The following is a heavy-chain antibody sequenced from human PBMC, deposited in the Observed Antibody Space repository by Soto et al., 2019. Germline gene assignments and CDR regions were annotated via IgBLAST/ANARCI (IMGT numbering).Heavy chain of an antibody. CDR3: ARFEIGYCSGGSCYWGAWYFDL. J-gene: IGHJ2*01. V-gene: IGHV4-34*01. Sequence: QVQLQQWGAGLLKPSETLSLTCAVYGGSFSGYYWSWIRQPPGKGLEWIGEINHSGSTNHNPSLKHRVTISVDTSKNQFSLKLSSVTAADTAVYYCARFEIGYCSGGSCYWGAWYFDLWGRGTLVTVSS. CDR2: INHSGST. D-gene: IGHD2-15*01. CDR1: GGSFSGYY.